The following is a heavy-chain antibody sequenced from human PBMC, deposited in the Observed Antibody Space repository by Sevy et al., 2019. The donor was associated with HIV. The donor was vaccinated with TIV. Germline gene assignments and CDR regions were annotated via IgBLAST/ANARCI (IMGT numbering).Heavy chain of an antibody. CDR3: AGLGDTAMVPNDY. CDR1: GYTFTGYY. CDR2: INPNSGGT. D-gene: IGHD5-18*01. V-gene: IGHV1-2*02. J-gene: IGHJ4*02. Sequence: ASVKVSCKASGYTFTGYYMHWVRQAPGQGLEWMGWINPNSGGTNYAQKFQGRVTMTRDTSISTAYMELSRLRSDDTAVYYCAGLGDTAMVPNDYWGQGTLVTVSS.